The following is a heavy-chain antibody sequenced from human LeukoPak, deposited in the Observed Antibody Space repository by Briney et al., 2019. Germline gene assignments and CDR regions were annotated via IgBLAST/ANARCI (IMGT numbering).Heavy chain of an antibody. V-gene: IGHV1-8*01. Sequence: ASVKVSCKASGYTFANYDIHWLRQATGQGLEWMGWINPNRGNSGSAQKFQGRVTMSRNTSTSAVYMQLSSLRSEDTAVYYCATPPQHGSGNPRFVGLYDVWGQGTTVTVSS. CDR3: ATPPQHGSGNPRFVGLYDV. J-gene: IGHJ6*02. D-gene: IGHD3-10*01. CDR2: INPNRGNS. CDR1: GYTFANYD.